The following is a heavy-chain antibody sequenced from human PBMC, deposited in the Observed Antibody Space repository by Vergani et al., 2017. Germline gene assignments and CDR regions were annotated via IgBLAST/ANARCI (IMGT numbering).Heavy chain of an antibody. V-gene: IGHV5-51*01. CDR1: GYSFTSYW. J-gene: IGHJ3*02. Sequence: EVQLVQSGAEVKKPGESLKISCKGSGYSFTSYWIGWVRQMPGKGLEWMGIIYPGDSDTRYSPSFQGQVTISADKSISTAYLQWSSLKASDTAMYYCAGERGITFGGVIVIGDAFDIWGQGTMVTVSS. CDR2: IYPGDSDT. CDR3: AGERGITFGGVIVIGDAFDI. D-gene: IGHD3-16*02.